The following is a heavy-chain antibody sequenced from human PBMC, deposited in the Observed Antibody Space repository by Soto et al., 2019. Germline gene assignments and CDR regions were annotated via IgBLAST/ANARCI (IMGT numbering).Heavy chain of an antibody. J-gene: IGHJ6*02. CDR2: IYYSGST. CDR3: ARAFRSWFLAPLYGMDV. CDR1: CGSVSSGGYY. V-gene: IGHV4-61*08. Sequence: SETLSLTCTVSCGSVSSGGYYWSWIRQPPGKGLEWIGYIYYSGSTNYNPSLKSRVTISVDTSKNQFSLKLSSVTAADTAVYYCARAFRSWFLAPLYGMDVWGQGTTVTVSS. D-gene: IGHD3-22*01.